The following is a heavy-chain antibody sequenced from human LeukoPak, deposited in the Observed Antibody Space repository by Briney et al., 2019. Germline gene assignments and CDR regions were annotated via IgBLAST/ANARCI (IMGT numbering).Heavy chain of an antibody. CDR2: ISSSSSTI. V-gene: IGHV3-48*04. CDR1: GFTFSSYS. Sequence: TGGSLRLSCAASGFTFSSYSMNWVRQAPGKGLEWVSYISSSSSTIYYADSVKGRFTISRDNAKNSLYLQMNSLRAEDTAVYYCAREPPQAGWGQGTLVTVSS. J-gene: IGHJ4*02. CDR3: AREPPQAG.